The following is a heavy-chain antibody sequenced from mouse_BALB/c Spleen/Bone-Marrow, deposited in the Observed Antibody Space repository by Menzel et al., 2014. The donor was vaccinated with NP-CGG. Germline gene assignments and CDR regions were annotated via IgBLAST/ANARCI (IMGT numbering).Heavy chain of an antibody. CDR1: GYTFTSYY. D-gene: IGHD2-1*01. J-gene: IGHJ4*01. V-gene: IGHV1S81*02. CDR3: SRGGNFDVMDY. CDR2: INPSNGVN. Sequence: VQLQQSGAELVKPGASVKLSCKASGYTFTSYYMYRVKQRPGQGLEWIGGINPSNGVNNFNEKFKSKASLTVDKSSSAAYMQLSSLTSEDSAVYYCSRGGNFDVMDYWGQGTSVTVSS.